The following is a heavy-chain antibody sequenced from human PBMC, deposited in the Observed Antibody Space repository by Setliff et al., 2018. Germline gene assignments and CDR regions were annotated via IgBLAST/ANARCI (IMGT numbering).Heavy chain of an antibody. V-gene: IGHV1-69*04. Sequence: ASVKVSCKASGGTFSSYAISWVRQAPGQGLEWMGRIIPVLDITRYSQKFQGRVTITADKSTGIIYMELTSLRSADTAVYYCSRHPPPPNYFDIGALDSWGQGTLVTVSS. D-gene: IGHD3-22*01. CDR2: IIPVLDIT. CDR3: SRHPPPPNYFDIGALDS. CDR1: GGTFSSYA. J-gene: IGHJ4*02.